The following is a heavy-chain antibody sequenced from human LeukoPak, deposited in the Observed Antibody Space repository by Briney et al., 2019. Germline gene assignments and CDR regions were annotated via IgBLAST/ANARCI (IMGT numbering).Heavy chain of an antibody. V-gene: IGHV4-34*01. CDR1: GGSFSGYY. J-gene: IGHJ5*02. Sequence: SETLSLTCAVYGGSFSGYYWSWIRQPPGKGLEWIGEINHSGSTNYNPSLKGRVTISVDTSKNQFSLKLSSVIAADTAVYYCARDGVSIWSGYSYNWFDPWGQGTLVTVSS. D-gene: IGHD3-3*01. CDR3: ARDGVSIWSGYSYNWFDP. CDR2: INHSGST.